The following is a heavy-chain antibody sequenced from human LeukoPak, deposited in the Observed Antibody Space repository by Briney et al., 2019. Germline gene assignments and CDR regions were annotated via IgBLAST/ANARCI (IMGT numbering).Heavy chain of an antibody. V-gene: IGHV4-4*07. Sequence: NPSETLSLTCTVSGGSISSYYWSWIRQPAGKGLEWIGRIYTSGSTNYNPSLKSRVTISVDTSKNQFSLKLSSVTAADTAVYYCARGSIAAAGIVSYYYYYMDVWGKGTTVTVSS. D-gene: IGHD6-13*01. CDR2: IYTSGST. J-gene: IGHJ6*03. CDR1: GGSISSYY. CDR3: ARGSIAAAGIVSYYYYYMDV.